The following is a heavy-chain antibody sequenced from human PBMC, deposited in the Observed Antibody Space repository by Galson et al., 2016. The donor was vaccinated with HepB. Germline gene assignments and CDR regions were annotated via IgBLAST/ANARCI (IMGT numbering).Heavy chain of an antibody. V-gene: IGHV3-73*01. J-gene: IGHJ6*02. CDR3: AKGMYCTTDVCYPPRKHFYYYAMDV. Sequence: SLRLSCAASGFTFSGSTMHWVRQAPGKGLEWIGRMRTKGNSYATVYIASVKGRFTVSRDNSKSTLYLQMNSLRAEDTAVYYCAKGMYCTTDVCYPPRKHFYYYAMDVWGQGTAVTVSS. CDR1: GFTFSGST. CDR2: MRTKGNSYAT. D-gene: IGHD2-8*01.